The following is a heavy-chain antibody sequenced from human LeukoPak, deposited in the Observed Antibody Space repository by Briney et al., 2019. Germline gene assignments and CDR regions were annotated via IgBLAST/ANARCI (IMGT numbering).Heavy chain of an antibody. V-gene: IGHV1-2*02. CDR2: INPNSGGT. D-gene: IGHD1-26*01. CDR1: GYTFTGCY. CDR3: AHSYSGSYPFDY. Sequence: ASVKVSCKASGYTFTGCYMHWVRQAPGQGLEWMGWINPNSGGTNYAQKFQGRVTMTRDTSISTAYMELSRLRSDDTAVYYCAHSYSGSYPFDYWGQGTLVTVSS. J-gene: IGHJ4*02.